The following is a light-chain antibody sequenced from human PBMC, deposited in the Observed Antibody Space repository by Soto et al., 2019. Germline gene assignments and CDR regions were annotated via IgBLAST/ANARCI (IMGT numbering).Light chain of an antibody. Sequence: QSVLTQPPSVSGAPGQRVTISCTGSSSNIGAGRDVHWYQQLPGKAPKLLIYGDSNRPSGVPDRFSGSKSGASASLAITGLQAEDEAEYHCLSYDSDMSSPRDVVGTGTKVTVL. CDR1: SSNIGAGRD. CDR2: GDS. CDR3: LSYDSDMSSPRDV. J-gene: IGLJ1*01. V-gene: IGLV1-40*01.